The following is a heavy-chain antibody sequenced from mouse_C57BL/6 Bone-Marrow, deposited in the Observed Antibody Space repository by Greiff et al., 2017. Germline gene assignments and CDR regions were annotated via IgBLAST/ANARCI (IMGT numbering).Heavy chain of an antibody. CDR1: GYSFTGYY. V-gene: IGHV1-42*01. D-gene: IGHD1-1*01. CDR3: ARINYYGSSHGFAY. J-gene: IGHJ3*01. Sequence: LKESGPELVKPGASVKISCKASGYSFTGYYMNWVKQSPEKSLEWIGEINPSTGGTTYNQKFKAKATLTVDKSSSTAYMQLKSLTSEDSAVYYCARINYYGSSHGFAYWGQGTLVTVSA. CDR2: INPSTGGT.